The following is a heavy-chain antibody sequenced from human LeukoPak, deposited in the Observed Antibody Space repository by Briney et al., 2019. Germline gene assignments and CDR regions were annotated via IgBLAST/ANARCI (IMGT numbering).Heavy chain of an antibody. CDR2: INWNSGGI. V-gene: IGHV3-9*01. J-gene: IGHJ4*02. D-gene: IGHD3-22*01. Sequence: PGGSLRLSCAASGFTFDDYAMHWVRQAPGKGLEWVSGINWNSGGIAYADSVKGRFTISRDNAKNSLYLQMNSLRIEDTALYYCVKDVQLSSNAYYNYFDYWGQGTLVTVSS. CDR3: VKDVQLSSNAYYNYFDY. CDR1: GFTFDDYA.